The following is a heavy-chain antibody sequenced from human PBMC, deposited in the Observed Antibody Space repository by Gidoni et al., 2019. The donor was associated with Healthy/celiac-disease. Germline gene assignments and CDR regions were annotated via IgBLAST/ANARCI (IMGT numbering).Heavy chain of an antibody. D-gene: IGHD6-13*01. CDR1: CYTFTSYG. V-gene: IGHV1-18*01. CDR2: ISAYNGNT. J-gene: IGHJ4*02. Sequence: LLVPSCADLKKPAASVNVSCKSSCYTFTSYGISWVRQAPGQGLEWMGWISAYNGNTNYAQKLQGRVTMTTDTSTSTAYMELRSLRSDDTDVYYCARDWGSSWRTKYYFDYWGQGTLVTVSS. CDR3: ARDWGSSWRTKYYFDY.